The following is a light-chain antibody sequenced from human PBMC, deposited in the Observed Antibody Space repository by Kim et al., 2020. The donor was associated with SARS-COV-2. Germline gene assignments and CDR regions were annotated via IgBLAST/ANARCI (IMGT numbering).Light chain of an antibody. J-gene: IGKJ1*01. CDR3: QQDNTYPWT. V-gene: IGKV1-5*03. Sequence: DIQMTQSPSTLSASVGDRVTITYRASQSISDFLAWYQQKPGKAPKLLIYKASNLENGVPSRFSGSGSGTEFTLTISSLQPDDFATYYCQQDNTYPWTFGQGTKVDIK. CDR1: QSISDF. CDR2: KAS.